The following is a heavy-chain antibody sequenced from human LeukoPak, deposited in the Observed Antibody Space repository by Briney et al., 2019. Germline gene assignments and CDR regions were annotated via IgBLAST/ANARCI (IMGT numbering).Heavy chain of an antibody. V-gene: IGHV3-30-3*01. CDR2: ISYDGSNK. Sequence: GGSLRLSCAASGFTFSSYAMHWVRQAPGKGLEWVAVISYDGSNKYYADSVKGRFTISRDNSKNTLYLQMNSLRAEDTAVYYCARERWDRGYYFDYWGQGTLVTVSS. CDR1: GFTFSSYA. D-gene: IGHD1-26*01. CDR3: ARERWDRGYYFDY. J-gene: IGHJ4*02.